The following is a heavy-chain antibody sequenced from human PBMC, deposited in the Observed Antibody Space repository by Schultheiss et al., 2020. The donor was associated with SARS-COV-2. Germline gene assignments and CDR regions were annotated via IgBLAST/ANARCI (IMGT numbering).Heavy chain of an antibody. J-gene: IGHJ6*02. CDR3: ARVISVDEWFGEFNYGMDV. CDR1: GGSVSSGSYY. D-gene: IGHD3-10*01. Sequence: GSLRLSCTVSGGSVSSGSYYWSWIRQPPGKGLEWIGYIYYSGSTNYNPSLKSRVTMSVDTSKNQFSLKLSSVTAADTAVYYCARVISVDEWFGEFNYGMDVWGQGTTVTVSS. CDR2: IYYSGST. V-gene: IGHV4-61*01.